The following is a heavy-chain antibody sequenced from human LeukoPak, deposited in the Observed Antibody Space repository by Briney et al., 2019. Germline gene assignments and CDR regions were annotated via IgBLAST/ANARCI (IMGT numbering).Heavy chain of an antibody. J-gene: IGHJ4*02. V-gene: IGHV1-46*01. Sequence: ASVKGSCKASGYTFTSYYMHWVRQAPGQGLEWMGIINPSGGSTSYAQKFQGRVTMTRDTSTSTVYMELSSLRSDDTAVHYCARDLIAAAGTGYFDYWAQGPLVTVSS. CDR3: ARDLIAAAGTGYFDY. CDR2: INPSGGST. D-gene: IGHD6-13*01. CDR1: GYTFTSYY.